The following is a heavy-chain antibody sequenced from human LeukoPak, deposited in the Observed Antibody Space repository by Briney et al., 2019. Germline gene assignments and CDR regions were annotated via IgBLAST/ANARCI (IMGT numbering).Heavy chain of an antibody. Sequence: SQTLSLTCAVSGGSISSGGYSWSWIRQPPGKGLEWIGYIYHSGSTYYNPSLKSRVTISVDTSKNQFSLKLSSVTAADTAVYYCARAIHRYSSSWDGDYWGQGTLVTVSS. V-gene: IGHV4-30-2*01. J-gene: IGHJ4*02. CDR3: ARAIHRYSSSWDGDY. CDR1: GGSISSGGYS. D-gene: IGHD6-13*01. CDR2: IYHSGST.